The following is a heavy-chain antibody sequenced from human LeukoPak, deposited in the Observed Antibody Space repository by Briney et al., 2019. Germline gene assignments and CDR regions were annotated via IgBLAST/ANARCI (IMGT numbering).Heavy chain of an antibody. J-gene: IGHJ4*02. V-gene: IGHV3-30-3*01. D-gene: IGHD5-12*01. CDR3: ARSNSGYDL. CDR1: GFTFSSYA. CDR2: ISYDGSNK. Sequence: PGRSLRLSCAASGFTFSSYAMHWVRQAPGKGLEWVAVISYDGSNKYYADSVKGRFTISRDNAKNTLYLQMNSLRAEDTALYYCARSNSGYDLWGQGTLVTVSS.